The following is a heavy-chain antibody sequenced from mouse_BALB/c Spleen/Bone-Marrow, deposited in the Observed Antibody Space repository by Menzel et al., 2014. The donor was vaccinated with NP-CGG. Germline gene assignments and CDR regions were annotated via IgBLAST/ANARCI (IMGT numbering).Heavy chain of an antibody. CDR2: IYPYSGGT. CDR1: GYTFTDYY. Sequence: VQLQQSGPELVKPGASVKISCKASGYTFTDYYMHWVKQSHGKSLEWIGYIYPYSGGTGYNQKFKSKATLTVDNSSSTAYMELRSLTSEDSAVYYCARLGRDYWGQGTTLTASS. D-gene: IGHD4-1*01. J-gene: IGHJ2*01. CDR3: ARLGRDY. V-gene: IGHV1S29*02.